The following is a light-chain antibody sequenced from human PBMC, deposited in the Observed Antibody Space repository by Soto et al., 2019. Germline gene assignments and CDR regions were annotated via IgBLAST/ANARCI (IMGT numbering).Light chain of an antibody. CDR2: DAS. CDR3: QQYNTWPLT. CDR1: QSVDSN. J-gene: IGKJ4*01. V-gene: IGKV3-15*01. Sequence: EIVMTQSPATLSVSPGGRATLSCRASQSVDSNLAWYQQKPGQAPRLLIYDASTRATGIPARFSGSESGTEVTLTISSLQSEDLAVYHCQQYNTWPLTFGGGTKVEIK.